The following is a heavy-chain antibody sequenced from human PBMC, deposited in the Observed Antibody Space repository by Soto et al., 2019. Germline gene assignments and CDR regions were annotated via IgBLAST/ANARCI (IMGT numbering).Heavy chain of an antibody. CDR3: ARAASHPDY. J-gene: IGHJ4*02. CDR2: MNADNGNT. V-gene: IGHV1-3*01. Sequence: ASVKVSCKASGYTFTNYAMYWVRQAPGQRLEWMGWMNADNGNTKYSQKFQGRVTITRDTSASTAYMELSSLTSEDTAVYYCARAASHPDYWGQGTLVTVPS. CDR1: GYTFTNYA.